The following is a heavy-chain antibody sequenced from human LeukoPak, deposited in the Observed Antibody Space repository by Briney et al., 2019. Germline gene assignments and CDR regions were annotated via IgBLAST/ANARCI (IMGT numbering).Heavy chain of an antibody. D-gene: IGHD2-8*01. V-gene: IGHV4-30-4*01. CDR1: GVSISSGDYS. J-gene: IGHJ4*02. CDR3: ANGVEYFDY. CDR2: IYYSGST. Sequence: SQTLSLTCTVSGVSISSGDYSWRWIRQPPGKGLEWIGYIYYSGSTYYNPSLKSRVTISVDTSKNQFSLKLSSVTAADTAVYYCANGVEYFDYWGQGTLVTVSS.